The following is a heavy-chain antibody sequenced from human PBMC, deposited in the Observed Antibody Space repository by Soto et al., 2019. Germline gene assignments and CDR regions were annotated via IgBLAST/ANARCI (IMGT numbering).Heavy chain of an antibody. V-gene: IGHV5-51*03. Sequence: PGESLKISCKGSGYSFTSYWICWVRQIPVKGLERMGIIYPCDSDAIYSASSQSQLTISADKSISTAYLQWSSLKASDTDMYYCARRRPLGYCSGGSCRNWFDPGG. CDR1: GYSFTSYW. J-gene: IGHJ5*02. CDR2: IYPCDSDA. CDR3: ARRRPLGYCSGGSCRNWFDP. D-gene: IGHD2-15*01.